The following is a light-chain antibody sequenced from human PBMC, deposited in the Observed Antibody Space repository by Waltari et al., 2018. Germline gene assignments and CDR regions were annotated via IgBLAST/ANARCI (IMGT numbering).Light chain of an antibody. J-gene: IGKJ4*01. Sequence: DIQLTQSPSFLSASVGDRVTFTCRASQGISGYLAWYQQKPNKAPNLLINAASTLQSGVPSRFSGGKSGTEFPLTISSLQPEDFATYFCQHVYSYPVTFGGGTTVEI. V-gene: IGKV1-9*01. CDR3: QHVYSYPVT. CDR2: AAS. CDR1: QGISGY.